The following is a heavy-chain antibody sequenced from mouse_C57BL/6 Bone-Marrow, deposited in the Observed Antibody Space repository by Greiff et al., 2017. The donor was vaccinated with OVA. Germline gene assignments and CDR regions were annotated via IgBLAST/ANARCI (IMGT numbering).Heavy chain of an antibody. CDR1: GYTFTSYW. J-gene: IGHJ3*01. CDR2: IDPSDSET. D-gene: IGHD1-1*01. Sequence: QVQLQQPGAELVRPGSSVKLSCKASGYTFTSYWMHWVKQRPIQGLEWIGNIDPSDSETHYNQKFKDKATLTVDTSSSTAYMQLSSLTSEDSAVYYCARDYGSPWFAYWGQGTLVTVSA. CDR3: ARDYGSPWFAY. V-gene: IGHV1-52*01.